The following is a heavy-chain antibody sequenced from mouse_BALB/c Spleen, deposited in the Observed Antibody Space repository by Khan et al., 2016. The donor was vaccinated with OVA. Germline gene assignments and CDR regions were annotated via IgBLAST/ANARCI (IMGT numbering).Heavy chain of an antibody. J-gene: IGHJ2*01. CDR3: SRQPGYYGSRSYFDY. CDR1: GFTFSSYG. D-gene: IGHD1-1*01. V-gene: IGHV5-6*01. Sequence: EVELVESGGDSVKPGGSLKLSCAASGFTFSSYGMSWVRRTPDKRLEWVATISSGGSYTYYPDSVKGRFTISRDTAKNTLYLQMSSLKSEDTAMYYCSRQPGYYGSRSYFDYWGQGTTLTVSS. CDR2: ISSGGSYT.